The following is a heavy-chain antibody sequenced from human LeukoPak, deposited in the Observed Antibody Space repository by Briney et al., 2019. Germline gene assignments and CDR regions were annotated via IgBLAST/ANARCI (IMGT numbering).Heavy chain of an antibody. D-gene: IGHD3-10*01. CDR3: ARAYYGPDY. CDR2: ISSSSSYI. CDR1: GFTFSSYS. V-gene: IGHV3-21*01. J-gene: IGHJ4*02. Sequence: GGSLRLSCAASGFTFSSYSMNWVRQAPGKGLEWVSSISSSSSYIYHADSVKGRLTISRDNAKNTLYLQMNSLRAEDTAVYYCARAYYGPDYWGQGTLVTVSS.